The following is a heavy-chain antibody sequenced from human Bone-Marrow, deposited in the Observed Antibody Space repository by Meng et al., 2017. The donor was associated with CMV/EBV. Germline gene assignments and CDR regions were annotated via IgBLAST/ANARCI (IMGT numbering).Heavy chain of an antibody. V-gene: IGHV3-30*04. D-gene: IGHD5-18*01. CDR3: VRDTAKIYYYYDMDD. J-gene: IGHJ6*02. CDR2: ISYDGSNR. Sequence: GESLKISCAASGFTFSSYSMHWVRQAPGKGLEWVAVISYDGSNRYYADSVKGRFTISRDNSKNKLYLQMNSLRVADTAVYYCVRDTAKIYYYYDMDDWGQGTTVTVSS. CDR1: GFTFSSYS.